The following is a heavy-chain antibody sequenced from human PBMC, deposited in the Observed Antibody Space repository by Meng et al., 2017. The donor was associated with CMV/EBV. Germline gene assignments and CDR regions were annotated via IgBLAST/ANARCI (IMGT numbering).Heavy chain of an antibody. J-gene: IGHJ5*02. D-gene: IGHD3-10*01. CDR3: AHSAGRFGEKEFDP. CDR1: GFSLSTSGVG. Sequence: SGFSLSTSGVGLGWIRQPPGKALEWLALIYWNDDKRYSPSLKSRLTITKDTSKNQVVLTMTNMDPVNTATYYRAHSAGRFGEKEFDPWGQGTLVTVSS. CDR2: IYWNDDK. V-gene: IGHV2-5*01.